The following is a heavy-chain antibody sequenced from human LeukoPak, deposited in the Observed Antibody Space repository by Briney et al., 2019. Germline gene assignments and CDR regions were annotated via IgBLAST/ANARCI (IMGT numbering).Heavy chain of an antibody. CDR3: AKDLKGVVVPAAISFYYYYGMDV. V-gene: IGHV3-23*01. CDR1: GFTFSSYA. J-gene: IGHJ6*02. D-gene: IGHD2-2*02. Sequence: QPGRSLRLSCAASGFTFSSYAMSWVRQAPGKGLEWVSAISGSDGSTYYADSVKGRFTISRDNSKNTLYLQMNSLRAEDTAVYYCAKDLKGVVVPAAISFYYYYGMDVWGQGTTVTVSS. CDR2: ISGSDGST.